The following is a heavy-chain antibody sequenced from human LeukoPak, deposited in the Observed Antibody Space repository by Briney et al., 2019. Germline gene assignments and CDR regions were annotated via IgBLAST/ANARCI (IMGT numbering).Heavy chain of an antibody. D-gene: IGHD3-22*01. CDR1: GGSISSYY. CDR3: ARMARLDGTDYYYEVDY. CDR2: IHSSGSP. V-gene: IGHV4-59*01. J-gene: IGHJ4*02. Sequence: RPSETLSLTCTVSGGSISSYYWSWIRQPPGKRLEWIGYIHSSGSPNYNPSLKSRVTISIDTSKNQFSLKMNSVTAADTAVYYCARMARLDGTDYYYEVDYWGQGTLVTVSS.